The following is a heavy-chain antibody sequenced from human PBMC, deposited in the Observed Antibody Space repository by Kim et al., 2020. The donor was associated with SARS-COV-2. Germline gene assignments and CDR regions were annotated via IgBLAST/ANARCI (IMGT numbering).Heavy chain of an antibody. CDR1: GFTFSNDG. J-gene: IGHJ6*02. V-gene: IGHV3-15*01. CDR3: TTGARGH. Sequence: GGSLRLSCAASGFTFSNDGITWVRQAPGKGLEWVGRISSKTTGGTTEYSAHGRGTFTIYSADSKNTLHLKSNRLKNEDTDEYSCTTGARGHWGQGTTVT. CDR2: ISSKTTGGTT. D-gene: IGHD3-10*01.